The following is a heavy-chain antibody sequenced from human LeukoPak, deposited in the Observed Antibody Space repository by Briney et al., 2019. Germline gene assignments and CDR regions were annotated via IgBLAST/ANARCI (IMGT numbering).Heavy chain of an antibody. Sequence: GGSLRLSCAASGFTFSSYWMSWVRQAPGKGLEWVANIKQDGSEKYYVDSVKGRFTISRDNAKNSLYLQMNSLRAEDTAVYYCARESSSSSWYPSGYWGQGTLVTVSS. CDR3: ARESSSSSWYPSGY. CDR2: IKQDGSEK. V-gene: IGHV3-7*03. J-gene: IGHJ4*02. CDR1: GFTFSSYW. D-gene: IGHD6-13*01.